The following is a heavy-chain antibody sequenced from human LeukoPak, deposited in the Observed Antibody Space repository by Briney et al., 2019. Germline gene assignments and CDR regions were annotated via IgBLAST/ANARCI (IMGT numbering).Heavy chain of an antibody. V-gene: IGHV3-30*18. CDR1: GFTLGDFG. Sequence: GGSLRLSCVASGFTLGDFGMHWVRQVPGKGLEWVAVIARDGSEEYYGDSAKGRFKISKDNSNNMVYLNMNSLRLDDTAMYYCAKDPGRGDCYSCGWFDSWGQGTLVTVSS. D-gene: IGHD2-21*02. J-gene: IGHJ5*01. CDR2: IARDGSEE. CDR3: AKDPGRGDCYSCGWFDS.